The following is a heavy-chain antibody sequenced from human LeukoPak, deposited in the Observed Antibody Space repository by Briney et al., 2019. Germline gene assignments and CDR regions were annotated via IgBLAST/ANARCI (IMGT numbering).Heavy chain of an antibody. Sequence: SVKVSCKASGGTFSSYAISWVRQAPGQGLEWMGGIIPIFGTANYAQKFQGRVTITADESTSTAYMELSSLRSEDTAAYYCARAPLGATQAFDIWGQGKMVTVSS. CDR2: IIPIFGTA. J-gene: IGHJ3*02. D-gene: IGHD1-26*01. CDR1: GGTFSSYA. V-gene: IGHV1-69*01. CDR3: ARAPLGATQAFDI.